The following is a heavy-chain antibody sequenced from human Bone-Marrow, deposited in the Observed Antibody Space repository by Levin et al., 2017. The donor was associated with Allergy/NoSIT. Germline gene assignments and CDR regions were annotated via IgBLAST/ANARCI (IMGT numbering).Heavy chain of an antibody. D-gene: IGHD1-20*01. CDR3: ARVITGATDMDV. CDR2: INPNSGGT. J-gene: IGHJ6*02. Sequence: GGSLRLSCKASGYTFTGYYMHWVRQAPGQGLEWMGWINPNSGGTNYAQKFQGRVTMTRDTSISTAYMELSRLRSDDTAVYYCARVITGATDMDVWGQGTTVTVSS. CDR1: GYTFTGYY. V-gene: IGHV1-2*02.